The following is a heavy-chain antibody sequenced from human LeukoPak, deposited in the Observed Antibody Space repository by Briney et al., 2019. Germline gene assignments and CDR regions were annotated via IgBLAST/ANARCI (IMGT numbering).Heavy chain of an antibody. CDR1: GVSVSSGNYY. CDR2: VYKSGGT. Sequence: SETLSLTCTVSGVSVSSGNYYWSWIRQPPGKGLEWIGYVYKSGGTNYNPSLKGRVTISVDTSKNQFSRKLSSVTTADTAVYYCARISLTMRDAFDIWGQGTTVTVST. J-gene: IGHJ3*02. V-gene: IGHV4-61*01. CDR3: ARISLTMRDAFDI. D-gene: IGHD4/OR15-4a*01.